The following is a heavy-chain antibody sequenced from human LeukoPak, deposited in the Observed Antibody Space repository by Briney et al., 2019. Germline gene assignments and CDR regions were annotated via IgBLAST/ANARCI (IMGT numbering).Heavy chain of an antibody. CDR1: GFTFSSYV. J-gene: IGHJ4*02. CDR3: AKVKFDWNPFDY. CDR2: ISGGGGST. Sequence: GGSLRLSCAASGFTFSSYVMSWVRQAPGKGLEWVSAISGGGGSTYYADSVKGRFTISRDNSNNTLYLQMNSLRAEDTAVYYCAKVKFDWNPFDYWGQGTLVTASS. D-gene: IGHD1-1*01. V-gene: IGHV3-23*01.